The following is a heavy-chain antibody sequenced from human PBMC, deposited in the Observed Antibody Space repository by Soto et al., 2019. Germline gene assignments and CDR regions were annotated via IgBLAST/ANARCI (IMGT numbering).Heavy chain of an antibody. CDR1: GYTFTSYY. CDR3: ARHDQLLSDYYGMDV. J-gene: IGHJ6*02. Sequence: ASVKVSCKASGYTFTSYYMHWVRQAPGQGLEWMGIINPSGGSTSYAQKFQGRVTMTRDTSTSTVYMELSSLRSEDTAVYYCARHDQLLSDYYGMDVWGQGTTVTVSS. CDR2: INPSGGST. V-gene: IGHV1-46*01. D-gene: IGHD2-2*01.